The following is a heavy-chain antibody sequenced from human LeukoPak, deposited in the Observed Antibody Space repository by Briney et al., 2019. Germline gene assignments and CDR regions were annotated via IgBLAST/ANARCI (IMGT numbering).Heavy chain of an antibody. D-gene: IGHD3-3*01. Sequence: ASVKLSCTASGYTFTSYGISWVRQAPGRGLEWMGWISAYNGNTNYAQKLQGRVTMTTDTSTSTANMELSRLRSDDTAVYYCATNLFWSGYYYAFDIWGQGTMVTVSS. V-gene: IGHV1-18*01. CDR3: ATNLFWSGYYYAFDI. CDR2: ISAYNGNT. CDR1: GYTFTSYG. J-gene: IGHJ3*02.